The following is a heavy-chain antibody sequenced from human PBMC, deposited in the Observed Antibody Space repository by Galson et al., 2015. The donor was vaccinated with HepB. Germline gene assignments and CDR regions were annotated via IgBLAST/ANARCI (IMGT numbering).Heavy chain of an antibody. Sequence: VKVSCKASGGAFSSYVLSWVRQAPGQGLEWMGGITPIIGTVDYAQAFQGRVTITADQSTSTAYMELSSLRFDDTAVYYCTRGGGYMDVWGKGTPVTVSS. CDR1: GGAFSSYV. CDR3: TRGGGYMDV. CDR2: ITPIIGTV. J-gene: IGHJ6*03. V-gene: IGHV1-69*13.